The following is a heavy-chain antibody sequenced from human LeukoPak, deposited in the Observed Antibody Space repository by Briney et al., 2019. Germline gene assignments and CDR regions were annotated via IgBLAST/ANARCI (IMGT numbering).Heavy chain of an antibody. D-gene: IGHD3-3*01. CDR1: GGSISSGDYY. CDR3: AREGYDFWSGYPNWFEP. V-gene: IGHV4-30-4*08. CDR2: IYYSGST. Sequence: SQTLSLTCTVSGGSISSGDYYWRWIRQPPGKGLEWIVYIYYSGSTYYNPSLKSRVTISVDTSKNQFSLKLSSVTAADTAVSYCAREGYDFWSGYPNWFEPWGPGTLVTVSS. J-gene: IGHJ5*02.